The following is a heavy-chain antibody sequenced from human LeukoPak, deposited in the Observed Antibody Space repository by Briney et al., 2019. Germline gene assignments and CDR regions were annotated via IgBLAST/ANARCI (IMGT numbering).Heavy chain of an antibody. CDR3: ARGGFYTDPDAFDV. Sequence: PGGSLRLSCAASGFTFSSYWMHWVRQAPGKGLVWVSRIKSDDSSTSYADSVKGRFTISRDNAKNTLYLQMNSLRVEDTAVYYCARGGFYTDPDAFDVWGQGTMVTVSS. CDR1: GFTFSSYW. D-gene: IGHD1-26*01. CDR2: IKSDDSST. J-gene: IGHJ3*01. V-gene: IGHV3-74*01.